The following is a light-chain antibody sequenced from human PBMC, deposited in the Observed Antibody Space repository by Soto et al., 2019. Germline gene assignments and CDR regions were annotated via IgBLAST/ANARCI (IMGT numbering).Light chain of an antibody. CDR2: GGS. V-gene: IGKV3-20*01. Sequence: EIELTQSPGTLSLSPGERATLSCRASQSVSSSSLAWYQQKPGQAPRLLIYGGSSRATGIPDRFSGSGSGTDFTLTISRLEPEDFAVYHCQQYGGSPPTFGQGTRWISN. CDR3: QQYGGSPPT. CDR1: QSVSSSS. J-gene: IGKJ1*01.